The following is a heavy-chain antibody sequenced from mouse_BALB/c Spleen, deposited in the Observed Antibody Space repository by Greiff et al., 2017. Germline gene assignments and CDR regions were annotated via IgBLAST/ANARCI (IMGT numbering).Heavy chain of an antibody. CDR3: ARDYDEGAMDY. CDR2: IDPSDSET. Sequence: QVQLQQSGPQLVRPGASVKISCKASGYSFTSYWMHWVKQRPGQGLEWIGMIDPSDSETRLNQKFKDKATLTVDKSSSTAYMQLSSPTSEDSAVYYCARDYDEGAMDYWGQGTSVTVSS. V-gene: IGHV1-74*01. D-gene: IGHD2-4*01. J-gene: IGHJ4*01. CDR1: GYSFTSYW.